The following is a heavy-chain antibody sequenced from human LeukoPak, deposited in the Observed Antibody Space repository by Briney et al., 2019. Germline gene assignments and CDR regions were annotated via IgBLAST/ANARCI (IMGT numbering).Heavy chain of an antibody. CDR2: IIPIFGTA. V-gene: IGHV1-69*15. CDR3: ARSITMIVVDNYYYYMDV. CDR1: GGTFSSYA. J-gene: IGHJ6*03. D-gene: IGHD3-22*01. Sequence: VSCKASGGTFSSYAISWVRQAPGQGLEWMGRIIPIFGTANYAQKFQGRVTITADESTSTAYMELSSLRSEDTAVYYCARSITMIVVDNYYYYMDVWGKGTTVTVSS.